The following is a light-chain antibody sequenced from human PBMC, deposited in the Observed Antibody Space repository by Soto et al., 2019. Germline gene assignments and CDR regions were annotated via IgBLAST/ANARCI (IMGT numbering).Light chain of an antibody. Sequence: QSALTQPASVSGSPGQSITIFCTRTSSDVGSYNLVSWYQQHPGKAPKLMIYEGSKRPSGVSNRFSGSKSGNTASLTISGLQAEDEADYYCCSYAGSSTFVVFGGGTKLTVL. CDR3: CSYAGSSTFVV. CDR1: SSDVGSYNL. CDR2: EGS. J-gene: IGLJ2*01. V-gene: IGLV2-23*03.